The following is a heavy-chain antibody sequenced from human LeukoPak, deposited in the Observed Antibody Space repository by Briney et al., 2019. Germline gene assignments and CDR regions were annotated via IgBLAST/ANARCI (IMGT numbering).Heavy chain of an antibody. J-gene: IGHJ4*02. CDR1: GGSISSYY. CDR3: ARFTSTLTMDY. CDR2: IYYSGNT. D-gene: IGHD1-14*01. V-gene: IGHV4-39*01. Sequence: SETLSLTCTVSGGSISSYYWGWIRQPPGKGLEWIGSIYYSGNTYYNPSLKSRVTISVDTSKNQFSLKLSSVTATDTAVYYCARFTSTLTMDYWGQGTLVTVSS.